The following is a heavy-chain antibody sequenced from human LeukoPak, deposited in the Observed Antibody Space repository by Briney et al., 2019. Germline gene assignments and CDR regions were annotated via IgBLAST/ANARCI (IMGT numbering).Heavy chain of an antibody. CDR1: GFSLSSFW. D-gene: IGHD4/OR15-4a*01. V-gene: IGHV3-7*01. CDR2: IKQDGSEK. J-gene: IGHJ3*02. Sequence: GGSLRLSCVASGFSLSSFWMNWVRQAPGKGLEWVANIKQDGSEKYYVDSVKGRFTISRDNAKNSLYLQMNSLRAEDTAVYYCARSANSAFDIWGQGTMITVSS. CDR3: ARSANSAFDI.